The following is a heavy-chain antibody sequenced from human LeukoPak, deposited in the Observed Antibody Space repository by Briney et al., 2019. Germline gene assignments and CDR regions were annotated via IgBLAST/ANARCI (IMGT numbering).Heavy chain of an antibody. CDR2: IYSGGST. J-gene: IGHJ4*02. D-gene: IGHD3-9*01. Sequence: GGSLRLSCAASGFTVSSNYMSWVRQAPGKGLEWVSVIYSGGSTYYADSVKGRFTISRDNSKKTLYLQMNSLRAEDTAVYYCNAYDILTGRAFDYWGQGTLVTVSS. V-gene: IGHV3-53*01. CDR1: GFTVSSNY. CDR3: NAYDILTGRAFDY.